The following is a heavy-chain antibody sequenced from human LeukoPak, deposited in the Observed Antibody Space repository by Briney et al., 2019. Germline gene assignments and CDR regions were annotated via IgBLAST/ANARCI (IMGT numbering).Heavy chain of an antibody. J-gene: IGHJ4*02. D-gene: IGHD3-16*01. V-gene: IGHV4-61*01. CDR1: GASVRSGSYY. Sequence: SETLSLTCTVSGASVRSGSYYWTWIRQPPGEGLEWIGDIYHTGSTNYNPSLKSRVTFSLDKSKNHFALKLISVTVADTAIYYCASYDYVWGSLDFWGQGTLVPVSS. CDR3: ASYDYVWGSLDF. CDR2: IYHTGST.